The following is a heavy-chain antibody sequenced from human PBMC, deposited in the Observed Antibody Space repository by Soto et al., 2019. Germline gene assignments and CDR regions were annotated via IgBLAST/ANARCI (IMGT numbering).Heavy chain of an antibody. CDR2: IYYSGST. V-gene: IGHV4-59*01. D-gene: IGHD4-17*01. CDR1: GGSISSYY. J-gene: IGHJ6*02. CDR3: ARLHNDYGDYDSGDYYYYYGMDV. Sequence: SETLSLTCTVSGGSISSYYWSWIRQPPGKGLEWIGYIYYSGSTNYNPSLKSRVTISVDTSKNQFSLKLSSVTAADTAVYYCARLHNDYGDYDSGDYYYYYGMDVWGQGTTVTVSS.